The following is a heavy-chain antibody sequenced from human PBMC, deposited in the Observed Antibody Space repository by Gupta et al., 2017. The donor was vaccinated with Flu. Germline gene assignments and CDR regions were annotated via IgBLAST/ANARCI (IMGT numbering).Heavy chain of an antibody. J-gene: IGHJ3*02. CDR1: GGSFSGYY. CDR2: INHSGST. D-gene: IGHD4-23*01. V-gene: IGHV4-34*01. CDR3: AXARYGGNRDAFDI. Sequence: QVQLQQWGAGLLKPSETLSLTCAVYGGSFSGYYWSWIRQPPGKGLEWIGEINHSGSTNYNPSLKSRVTISVDTSKNQFSLKLSSVTAAXTAVYYCAXARYGGNRDAFDIWGQGTMVTVSS.